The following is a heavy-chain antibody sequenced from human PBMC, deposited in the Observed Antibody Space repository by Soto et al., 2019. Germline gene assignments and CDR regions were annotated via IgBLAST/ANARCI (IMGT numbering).Heavy chain of an antibody. CDR3: AKRATGTYVDY. CDR1: GFTFSSYA. V-gene: IGHV3-23*01. D-gene: IGHD1-1*01. CDR2: ISGSGDST. J-gene: IGHJ4*02. Sequence: EVQLLESGGGLVQPGGSLRLSCAASGFTFSSYAMSWVRQAPGKGLEWVSVISGSGDSTYYADSVKGRFPISRDNSKNTLYLHMNSLRGEDTAVYYCAKRATGTYVDYWGQGPLVTVSS.